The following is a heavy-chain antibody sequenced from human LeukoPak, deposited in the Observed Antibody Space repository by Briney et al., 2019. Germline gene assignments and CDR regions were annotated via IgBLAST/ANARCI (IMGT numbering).Heavy chain of an antibody. Sequence: GAPRLSCAAPGFTFINYEMKWVRPAPGEGLEWISYISDSGSTIYYSDSVEGRFIISRDNAKNSLYLQMNSLRAEDTAVYYCARDWTGWSFDPWGQGTLVTVSS. CDR3: ARDWTGWSFDP. J-gene: IGHJ5*02. CDR1: GFTFINYE. D-gene: IGHD3/OR15-3a*01. CDR2: ISDSGSTI. V-gene: IGHV3-48*03.